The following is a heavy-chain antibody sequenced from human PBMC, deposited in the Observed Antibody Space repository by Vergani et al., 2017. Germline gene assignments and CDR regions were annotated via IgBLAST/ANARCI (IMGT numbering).Heavy chain of an antibody. J-gene: IGHJ4*02. CDR3: AKDPDYYDSSGYYPDY. CDR2: ISYDGSNK. CDR1: GFTFSSYG. D-gene: IGHD3-22*01. Sequence: QVQLVESGGGVVQPGRSLRLSCAASGFTFSSYGMHWVRQAPGKGLEWVAVISYDGSNKYYADSVKGRFTISRDNSKNPLYLQMNSLRAEDTAVYYCAKDPDYYDSSGYYPDYWGQGTLVTVSS. V-gene: IGHV3-30*18.